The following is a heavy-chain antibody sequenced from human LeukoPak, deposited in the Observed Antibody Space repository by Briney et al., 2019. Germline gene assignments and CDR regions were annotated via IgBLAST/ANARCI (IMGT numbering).Heavy chain of an antibody. CDR1: GFTVSSNY. Sequence: GGSLRLSCAASGFTVSSNYMSWVGQAPGKGLEWVSVIFTVGGISYADSVKGRFAISRDNSKNTVYLEMSSLRAEDTAVYYCARDSYLNSWGPGTLVTVSS. CDR2: IFTVGGI. J-gene: IGHJ4*02. V-gene: IGHV3-66*01. D-gene: IGHD3-10*01. CDR3: ARDSYLNS.